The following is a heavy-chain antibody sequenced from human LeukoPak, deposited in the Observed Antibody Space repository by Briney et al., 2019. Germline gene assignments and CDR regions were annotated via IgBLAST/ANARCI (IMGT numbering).Heavy chain of an antibody. D-gene: IGHD1-26*01. V-gene: IGHV3-7*01. J-gene: IGHJ4*02. CDR3: ARDVGGSLDY. CDR2: MKGDENAK. CDR1: GFTLSTYL. Sequence: GGSLRLSCAASGFTLSTYLMAWVRQAPGRGREWVSNMKGDENAKHQAGSVKGRFTISRDNAQNSVYLHMRSLRGEDTAVYYCARDVGGSLDYWGEGTLVTVSS.